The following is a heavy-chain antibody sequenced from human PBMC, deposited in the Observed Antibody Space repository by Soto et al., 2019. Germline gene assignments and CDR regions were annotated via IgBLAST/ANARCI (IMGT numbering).Heavy chain of an antibody. CDR1: GFTFSNAW. CDR2: IKSKTDGGTT. D-gene: IGHD3-3*01. V-gene: IGHV3-15*01. Sequence: PGGSLRHSCAASGFTFSNAWMSWVRQAPGKGLERVGRIKSKTDGGTTDYAAPVKGRFTISRDDSKNTLYLQMNSLKTEDTAVYYCTSYDDFWSVFSDYYYYMDVWGKGTTVTVSS. J-gene: IGHJ6*03. CDR3: TSYDDFWSVFSDYYYYMDV.